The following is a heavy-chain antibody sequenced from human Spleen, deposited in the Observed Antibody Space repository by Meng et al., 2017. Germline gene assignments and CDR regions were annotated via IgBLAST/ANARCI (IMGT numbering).Heavy chain of an antibody. CDR3: AKYSYGLGDYFDY. Sequence: GESLKISCGATGFTFDTYWMNWVRQAPGKGLEWVANINQDGNEKHFVDSVKGRFTISRDNAKNSLYLQMNSLRAEDTALYYCAKYSYGLGDYFDYWGQGALVTVSS. V-gene: IGHV3-7*03. CDR2: INQDGNEK. CDR1: GFTFDTYW. J-gene: IGHJ4*02. D-gene: IGHD3-10*01.